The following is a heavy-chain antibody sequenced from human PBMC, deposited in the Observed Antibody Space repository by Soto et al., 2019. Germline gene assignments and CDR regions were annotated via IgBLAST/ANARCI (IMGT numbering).Heavy chain of an antibody. V-gene: IGHV3-30-3*01. CDR3: ATLRPSFGVVKDY. CDR1: GFIFSNYA. J-gene: IGHJ4*02. Sequence: QVQLVESGGGVVQPGRSLSLSCAASGFIFSNYAMHWVRQAPGKGLEWVAVMSYDGSREYYAGSVKGRFTISRDNSKNPLYLQINSLRPEDRAVYYGATLRPSFGVVKDYWGQGTLVTLSS. D-gene: IGHD2-15*01. CDR2: MSYDGSRE.